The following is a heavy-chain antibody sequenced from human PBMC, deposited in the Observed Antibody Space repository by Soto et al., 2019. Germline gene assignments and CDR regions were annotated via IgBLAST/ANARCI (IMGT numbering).Heavy chain of an antibody. CDR3: ARDDYGDYGRWFDP. Sequence: QVQLQESGPGLVKPSQTLSLTCTVSGGSISSGGYYWSWIRQHPGKGLEWIGYIYYSGSTYYNPSLQSRVTISVDTSKNQFSLKLSSVTAADTAVYYCARDDYGDYGRWFDPWGQGTLVTVSS. D-gene: IGHD4-17*01. CDR2: IYYSGST. V-gene: IGHV4-31*03. CDR1: GGSISSGGYY. J-gene: IGHJ5*02.